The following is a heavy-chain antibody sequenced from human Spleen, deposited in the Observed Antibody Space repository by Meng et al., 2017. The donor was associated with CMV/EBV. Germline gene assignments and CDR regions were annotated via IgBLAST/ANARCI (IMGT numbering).Heavy chain of an antibody. Sequence: GSLRLSCTVSGGSVSSDSHYWSWIRQPPGKGLEWIGYIYYSGSTNYIPSLNSRVTFSLDTSKNQFSLKLYSVTAADTAVYYCAGTGTTGTTRGMDVWGQGTTVTVFS. J-gene: IGHJ6*02. CDR2: IYYSGST. D-gene: IGHD1-1*01. CDR1: GGSVSSDSHY. CDR3: AGTGTTGTTRGMDV. V-gene: IGHV4-61*01.